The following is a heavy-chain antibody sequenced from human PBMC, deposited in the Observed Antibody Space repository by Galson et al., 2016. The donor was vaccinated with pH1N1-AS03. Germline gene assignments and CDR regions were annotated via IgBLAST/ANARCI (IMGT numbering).Heavy chain of an antibody. V-gene: IGHV1-69*04. D-gene: IGHD3-16*01. Sequence: SVKVSCKASGGTFGTSAISWVRQAPGQGPEWMGRLTPMLNVTSYAQKFQGRVTNTAGTSTSTVYMELSSLRSDDTAVYYCATPGGVGYLDNWGRGTLVTVSS. CDR3: ATPGGVGYLDN. CDR2: LTPMLNVT. CDR1: GGTFGTSA. J-gene: IGHJ4*02.